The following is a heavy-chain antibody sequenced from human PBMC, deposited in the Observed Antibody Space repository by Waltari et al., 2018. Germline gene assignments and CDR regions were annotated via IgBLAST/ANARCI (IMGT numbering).Heavy chain of an antibody. CDR2: SYPGATDT. CDR3: ARRDADYYGSPDY. V-gene: IGHV5-51*01. CDR1: GYSFTSYW. J-gene: IGHJ4*02. Sequence: EVQLVQSGAEVKKPGESLKISCKGAGYSFTSYWIGWVRQMPGKGLEWMGISYPGATDTRYSPSFQCQVTISADKSISTAYLQWSSLKASDTAMYYCARRDADYYGSPDYWGQGTLVTVSS. D-gene: IGHD3-10*01.